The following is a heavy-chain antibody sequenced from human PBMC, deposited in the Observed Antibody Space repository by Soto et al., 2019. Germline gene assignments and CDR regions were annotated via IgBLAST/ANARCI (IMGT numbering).Heavy chain of an antibody. D-gene: IGHD5-18*01. J-gene: IGHJ6*02. CDR3: ASAVDTAMGPHPSGGWYGMDV. CDR2: MNPNSGNT. Sequence: QVQLVQSGAEVKKPGASVKVSCKASGYTFTSYDINWVRQATGQGLEWMGWMNPNSGNTGYAQKFQGRVTMTRNTSISTAYMELSSLRSEDTAVYYCASAVDTAMGPHPSGGWYGMDVWGQGTTFTVSS. V-gene: IGHV1-8*01. CDR1: GYTFTSYD.